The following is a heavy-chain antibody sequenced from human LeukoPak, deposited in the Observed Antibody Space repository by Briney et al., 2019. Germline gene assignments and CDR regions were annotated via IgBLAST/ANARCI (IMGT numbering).Heavy chain of an antibody. CDR2: ISAYNGNT. D-gene: IGHD3-22*01. CDR1: GYTFTSYG. Sequence: ASVKVSCKASGYTFTSYGISWVRQAAGQGLEWMGWISAYNGNTNYAQKLQGRVSMTTDTSTSTAYMELRSLRSDDTAVYYCARDREYDSSGYYYPQSPLGYWGQGTLVTVSS. V-gene: IGHV1-18*01. CDR3: ARDREYDSSGYYYPQSPLGY. J-gene: IGHJ4*02.